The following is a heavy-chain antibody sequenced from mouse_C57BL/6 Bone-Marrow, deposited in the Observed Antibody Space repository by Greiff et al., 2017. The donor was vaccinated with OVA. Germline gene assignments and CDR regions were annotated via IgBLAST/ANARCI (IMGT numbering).Heavy chain of an antibody. V-gene: IGHV5-12*01. CDR2: ISNGGGST. CDR3: ARPIYYYGSTWFAY. D-gene: IGHD1-1*01. J-gene: IGHJ3*01. Sequence: DVKLVESGGGLVQPGGSLKLSCAASGFTFSDYYMYWVRQTPEKRLEWVAYISNGGGSTYYPDTVKGRFTISRDNAKNTLYLQMSRLKSEDTAMYYCARPIYYYGSTWFAYWGQGTLVTVSA. CDR1: GFTFSDYY.